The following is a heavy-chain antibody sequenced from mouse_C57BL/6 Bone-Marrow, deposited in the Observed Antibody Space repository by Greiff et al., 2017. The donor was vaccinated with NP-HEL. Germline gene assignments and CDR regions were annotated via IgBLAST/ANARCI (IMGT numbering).Heavy chain of an antibody. CDR2: IDPETGGT. V-gene: IGHV1-15*01. J-gene: IGHJ3*01. CDR1: GYTFTDYE. CDR3: TPNWAGFAY. D-gene: IGHD4-1*01. Sequence: VKLVESGAELVRPGASVTLSCKASGYTFTDYEMHWVKQTPVHGLEWIGAIDPETGGTAYNQKFKGKAILTADKSSSTAYMELRSLTSEDSAVYYCTPNWAGFAYWGQGTLVTVSA.